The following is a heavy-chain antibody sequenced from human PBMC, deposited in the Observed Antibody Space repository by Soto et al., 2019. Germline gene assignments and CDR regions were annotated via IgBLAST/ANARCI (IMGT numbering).Heavy chain of an antibody. V-gene: IGHV4-61*01. CDR3: ARGASSGWYNRNWFDP. CDR1: GGSVSSGSYY. Sequence: QVQLQESGPGLVKPSETLSRTCTVSGGSVSSGSYYWSWIRQPPGKGLEWIGYIYYSGSTNYNPSLNSRGTISVDTSKNQFSLKLRSVTAADTDVYYCARGASSGWYNRNWFDPWGQGTLVTVSS. J-gene: IGHJ5*02. D-gene: IGHD6-19*01. CDR2: IYYSGST.